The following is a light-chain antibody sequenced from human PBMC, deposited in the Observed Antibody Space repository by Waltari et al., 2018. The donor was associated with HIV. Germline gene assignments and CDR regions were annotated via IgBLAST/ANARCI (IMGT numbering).Light chain of an antibody. Sequence: DIVMTQSPDSLAVSLGERATILCKSSQSLSSSSNKNSLAWYQQKPGHPPVLLIYWASTRNSGVPDRFSGSGSGTDFTLTISSLQAEDVAVYYCQQYYTTPYTFGQGTKLGIK. CDR3: QQYYTTPYT. CDR1: QSLSSSSNKNS. V-gene: IGKV4-1*01. J-gene: IGKJ2*01. CDR2: WAS.